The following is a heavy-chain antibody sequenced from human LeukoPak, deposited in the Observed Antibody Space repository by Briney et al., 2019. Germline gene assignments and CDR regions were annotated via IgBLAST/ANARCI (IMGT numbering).Heavy chain of an antibody. D-gene: IGHD6-13*01. CDR3: ARDLSSSWYVAWFDP. Sequence: GGSLRLSCAASGFTFRSYWMQWVRQAPGKGLVWVSRINNDESHTTYADSVKGRFTISRDNAKNTLYLQLNSLRVEDTALYYCARDLSSSWYVAWFDPWGQGTLVTVSS. V-gene: IGHV3-74*01. CDR1: GFTFRSYW. J-gene: IGHJ5*02. CDR2: INNDESHT.